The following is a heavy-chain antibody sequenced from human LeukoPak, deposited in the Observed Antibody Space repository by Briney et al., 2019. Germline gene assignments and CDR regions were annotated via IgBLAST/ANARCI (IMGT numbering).Heavy chain of an antibody. V-gene: IGHV3-48*01. D-gene: IGHD6-6*01. J-gene: IGHJ5*02. CDR1: GFTFSIYG. CDR2: TSEDSSII. CDR3: ARGAARRDNWFDP. Sequence: GGSLRLSCTASGFTFSIYGMNWVRQAPGKGLEWVSYTSEDSSIIHHADSVKGRFTISRDNAKNSLYLQMNSLRVEDTAVYYCARGAARRDNWFDPWGRGTLVTVSS.